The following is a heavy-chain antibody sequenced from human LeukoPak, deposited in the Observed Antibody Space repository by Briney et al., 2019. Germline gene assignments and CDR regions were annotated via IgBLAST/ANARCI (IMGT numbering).Heavy chain of an antibody. CDR2: IYYSGST. CDR3: ARSGIAVAGFDY. Sequence: SETLSLTCTVSGGSINSYYWSWIRQPPGKGLEWIGYIYYSGSTNYNPSLKSRVTISVDTSKNQFSLKLSSVTAADTAVYYCARSGIAVAGFDYWGQGTLVTVSS. V-gene: IGHV4-59*01. CDR1: GGSINSYY. D-gene: IGHD6-19*01. J-gene: IGHJ4*02.